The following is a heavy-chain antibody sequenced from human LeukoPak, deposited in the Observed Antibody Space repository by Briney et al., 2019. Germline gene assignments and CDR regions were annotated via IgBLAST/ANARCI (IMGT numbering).Heavy chain of an antibody. J-gene: IGHJ3*02. CDR1: GGSISSGDYY. D-gene: IGHD6-13*01. CDR3: ARNPGYSSSWYGDAFDI. CDR2: IYYSGST. V-gene: IGHV4-61*08. Sequence: SETLSLTCTVSGGSISSGDYYWSWIRRPPGKGLEWIGYIYYSGSTNYNPSLKSRVTISVDTSKNQFSLKLSSVTAADTAVYYCARNPGYSSSWYGDAFDIWGQGTMVTVSS.